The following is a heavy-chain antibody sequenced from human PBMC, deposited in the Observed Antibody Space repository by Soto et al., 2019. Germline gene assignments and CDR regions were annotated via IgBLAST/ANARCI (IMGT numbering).Heavy chain of an antibody. D-gene: IGHD6-13*01. CDR2: IYPGDSDT. CDR3: ASYNGGYSSSWYCPDAFDI. V-gene: IGHV5-51*01. J-gene: IGHJ3*02. CDR1: GYSFTSYW. Sequence: PGESLKISCKGSGYSFTSYWIGWVRQMPGKGLEWMGIIYPGDSDTRYSPSFQGQVTISADKSISTAYLQWSSLKASDTAMYYCASYNGGYSSSWYCPDAFDIWGQGTMVTVSS.